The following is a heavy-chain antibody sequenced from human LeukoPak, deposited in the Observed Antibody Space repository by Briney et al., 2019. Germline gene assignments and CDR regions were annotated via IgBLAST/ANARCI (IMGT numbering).Heavy chain of an antibody. CDR3: ATKGDGYCRSTNCQGAFDF. D-gene: IGHD2-2*01. V-gene: IGHV1-8*01. CDR2: MSPNSGNT. Sequence: GASVKISCKASGYTFTSYDINWMRQATGQGLEWMGWMSPNSGNTGYAQKFQGRVTMTRDTSISTAYMELSSLTSDDTAVYYCATKGDGYCRSTNCQGAFDFWGQGSMVIVSS. CDR1: GYTFTSYD. J-gene: IGHJ3*01.